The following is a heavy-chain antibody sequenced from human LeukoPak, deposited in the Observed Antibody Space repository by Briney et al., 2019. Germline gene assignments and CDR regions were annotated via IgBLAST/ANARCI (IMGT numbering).Heavy chain of an antibody. J-gene: IGHJ5*02. CDR2: IIPIFGTA. V-gene: IGHV1-69*13. CDR3: ARAEYYGSGSLDP. Sequence: ASVKVSCKASGGTFSSYAISWVRQAPGQGLEWMGGIIPIFGTANYAQKFQGRATITADESTSTAYMELSSLRSEDTAVYYCARAEYYGSGSLDPWGQGTLVTVSS. CDR1: GGTFSSYA. D-gene: IGHD3-10*01.